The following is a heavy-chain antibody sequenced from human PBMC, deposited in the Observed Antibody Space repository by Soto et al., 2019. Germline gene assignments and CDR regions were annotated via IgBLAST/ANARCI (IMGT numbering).Heavy chain of an antibody. Sequence: ETLSLTCTVSGGSISSYYWSWIRQPPGKGLEWIGYIYYSGSTNYNPSLKSRVTISVDTSKNQFSLKPSSVTAADTAVYYCASLSCGDSMYNWFDHWGQGTLVTVSS. CDR1: GGSISSYY. CDR2: IYYSGST. V-gene: IGHV4-59*08. CDR3: ASLSCGDSMYNWFDH. J-gene: IGHJ5*02. D-gene: IGHD2-21*01.